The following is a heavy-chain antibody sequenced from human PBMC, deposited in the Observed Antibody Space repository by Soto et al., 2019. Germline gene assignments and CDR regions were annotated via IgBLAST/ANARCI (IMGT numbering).Heavy chain of an antibody. J-gene: IGHJ6*02. D-gene: IGHD3-10*01. V-gene: IGHV1-69*13. CDR1: GGTFSSYA. CDR3: ARDVRSVLLWFGESKAYYYGMDV. CDR2: IIPIFGTA. Sequence: SVKVSCKASGGTFSSYAISWVRQAPGQGLEWIGGIIPIFGTANYAQKFQGRVTITADESTSTAYMELSSLRSEDTAVYYCARDVRSVLLWFGESKAYYYGMDVWGQGTTVTVSS.